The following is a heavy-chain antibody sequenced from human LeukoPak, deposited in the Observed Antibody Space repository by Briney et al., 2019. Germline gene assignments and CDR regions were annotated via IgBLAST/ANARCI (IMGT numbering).Heavy chain of an antibody. Sequence: GGSLRLSCAASGFTFSNAWMSWVRQAPGKGLEWVGRIKSKTDGGTTDYAAPVKGRFTISRDDSKNTLYLQMNSLKNDDTAVYYCTTDREFCSSTSCYGYYYYYYMDVWGKGTTVTVSS. CDR3: TTDREFCSSTSCYGYYYYYYMDV. CDR1: GFTFSNAW. V-gene: IGHV3-15*01. J-gene: IGHJ6*03. CDR2: IKSKTDGGTT. D-gene: IGHD2-2*01.